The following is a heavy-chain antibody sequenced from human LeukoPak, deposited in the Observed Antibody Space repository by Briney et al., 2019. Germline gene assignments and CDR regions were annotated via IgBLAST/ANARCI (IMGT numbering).Heavy chain of an antibody. CDR1: GYSSNSYW. D-gene: IGHD7-27*01. CDR2: IYPGDSDT. V-gene: IGHV5-51*01. Sequence: GESLKISCKGSGYSSNSYWIAWVRQMPGKGLEWMGIIYPGDSDTRYSPSFQGQVTTSADKSISTAYLQWSSLKASDTAMYYCARRANGVNENWFDPWGQGTLVTVSS. CDR3: ARRANGVNENWFDP. J-gene: IGHJ5*02.